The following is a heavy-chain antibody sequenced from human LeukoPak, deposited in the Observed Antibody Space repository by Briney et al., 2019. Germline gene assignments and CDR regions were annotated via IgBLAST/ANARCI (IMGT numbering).Heavy chain of an antibody. Sequence: GGSLRLSCAASGFTFSSYVMSWVRQAPGKGLEWVSSTSGSGGSTYYADSVKGRFTISRDNSKNTLSLQMNSLRAEGTAVYYCAKSGGDYAWGQGTLVTISS. J-gene: IGHJ5*02. V-gene: IGHV3-23*01. CDR2: TSGSGGST. CDR1: GFTFSSYV. D-gene: IGHD2-21*02. CDR3: AKSGGDYA.